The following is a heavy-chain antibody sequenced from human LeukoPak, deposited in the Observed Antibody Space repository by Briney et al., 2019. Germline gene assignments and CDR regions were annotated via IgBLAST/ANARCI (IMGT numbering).Heavy chain of an antibody. V-gene: IGHV4-4*07. J-gene: IGHJ6*02. CDR2: IYASGST. D-gene: IGHD3-16*02. CDR3: ARGPTFGGVIAPGGMDV. Sequence: PSETLSLTCTVSGGSISTYFWSWIRQPAGKGLEWIGRIYASGSTNYNPSLKSRVTMSVDTSKNQFSLKLSSVTAADTAVYYCARGPTFGGVIAPGGMDVWGQGTTVTVSS. CDR1: GGSISTYF.